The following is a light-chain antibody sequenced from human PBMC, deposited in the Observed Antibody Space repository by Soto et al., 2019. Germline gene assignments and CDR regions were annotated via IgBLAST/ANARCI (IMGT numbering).Light chain of an antibody. V-gene: IGLV2-11*01. CDR2: GVV. Sequence: QSALTQPRSVSGSPGQSVTNSCTGTGNDVGAYNYVSWYQQHPGRPPKLLIYGVVRWPSGVPDRFSGSKSGNTASLTISGLQAEDEADYFCCSYAGGYTYLFGTGTKLTVL. CDR3: CSYAGGYTYL. J-gene: IGLJ1*01. CDR1: GNDVGAYNY.